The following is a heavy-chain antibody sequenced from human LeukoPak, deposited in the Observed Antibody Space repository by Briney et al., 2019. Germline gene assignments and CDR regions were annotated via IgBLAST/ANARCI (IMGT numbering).Heavy chain of an antibody. D-gene: IGHD6-13*01. J-gene: IGHJ3*01. Sequence: ASVKVSCKASGYTFTDYYVHWMRQAPGQGLEWMGWINLNSGDTRYAQRFQGRLTVTRDTSISTAYMDLNGLRSDDTAVYCCARDSIEAPGLVFDFWGQGTMVTISS. CDR1: GYTFTDYY. V-gene: IGHV1-2*02. CDR3: ARDSIEAPGLVFDF. CDR2: INLNSGDT.